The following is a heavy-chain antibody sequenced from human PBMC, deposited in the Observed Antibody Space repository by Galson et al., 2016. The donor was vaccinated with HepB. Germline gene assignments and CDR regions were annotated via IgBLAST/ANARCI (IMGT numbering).Heavy chain of an antibody. Sequence: QSGAEVKKPGESLKISCKGSGYSFTTYWFAWVRQMPGKGLEWMGIIYPGDSETRYSPSFQGQVTITVDKSISTAYLQWSSLKALDTAMYYCARGGSRGWYKNWFDPWGQGTLVTVSS. CDR1: GYSFTTYW. J-gene: IGHJ5*02. CDR2: IYPGDSET. D-gene: IGHD6-19*01. V-gene: IGHV5-51*01. CDR3: ARGGSRGWYKNWFDP.